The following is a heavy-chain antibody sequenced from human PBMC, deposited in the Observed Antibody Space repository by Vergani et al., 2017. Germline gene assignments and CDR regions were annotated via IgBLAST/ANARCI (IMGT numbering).Heavy chain of an antibody. CDR2: IIPIFGTT. D-gene: IGHD3-22*01. CDR1: GGTFSSNS. V-gene: IGHV1-69*13. Sequence: QGQLAQSGAEVKKPGSSVKVSCKASGGTFSSNSISWVRQAPGQGLEWMGRIIPIFGTTSYAQKFQGRVTILADESTSTAYMELSSPRSEDTAVYYCARSSGYYSYYFDFWGQGTLVTVSS. CDR3: ARSSGYYSYYFDF. J-gene: IGHJ4*02.